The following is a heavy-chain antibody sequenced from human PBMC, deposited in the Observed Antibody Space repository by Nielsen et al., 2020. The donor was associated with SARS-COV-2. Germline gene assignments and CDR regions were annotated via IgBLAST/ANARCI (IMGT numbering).Heavy chain of an antibody. Sequence: GGSLRLSCAASGFTFSSYWMSWVRQAPGKGLEWVANIKQDGSEKYYVDSVKGRFTISRDNAKNSLYLQMNSLRAEDTAVYYCARGNYGDEGAFDIWGQGTMVTVSS. D-gene: IGHD4-17*01. J-gene: IGHJ3*02. CDR3: ARGNYGDEGAFDI. V-gene: IGHV3-7*01. CDR2: IKQDGSEK. CDR1: GFTFSSYW.